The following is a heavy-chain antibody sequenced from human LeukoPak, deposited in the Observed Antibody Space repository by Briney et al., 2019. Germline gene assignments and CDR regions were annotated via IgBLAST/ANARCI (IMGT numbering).Heavy chain of an antibody. J-gene: IGHJ5*02. CDR2: IKQDGSEK. V-gene: IGHV3-7*01. D-gene: IGHD2-15*01. CDR1: GFTFSSYW. CDR3: VRGGASTWS. Sequence: GGSLRLSCAASGFTFSSYWMSWVRQARGKGLEWVANIKQDGSEKYYVDSVKGRFTISRDDAKNTLYLQMNSLRAEDTAVYYCVRGGASTWSWGQGTLVTVSS.